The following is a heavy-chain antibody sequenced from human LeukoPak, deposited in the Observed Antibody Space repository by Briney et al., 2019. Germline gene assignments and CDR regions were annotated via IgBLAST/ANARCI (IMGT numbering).Heavy chain of an antibody. CDR1: GFTFSDYY. CDR2: ISSTGTLI. CDR3: ARKACSTTSCRSLNWFDT. J-gene: IGHJ5*02. D-gene: IGHD2-2*01. Sequence: PGGFLRLSCAASGFTFSDYYMSWICQAPGKGLEWVSYISSTGTLIHYADSLKGRFTVSRDNAKSSLYLQMNSLRAEDTAVYYCARKACSTTSCRSLNWFDTWGQGTLVTVSS. V-gene: IGHV3-11*01.